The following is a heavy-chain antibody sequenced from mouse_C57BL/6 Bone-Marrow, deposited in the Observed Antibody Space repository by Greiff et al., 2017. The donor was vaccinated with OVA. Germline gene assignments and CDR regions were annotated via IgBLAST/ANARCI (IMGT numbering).Heavy chain of an antibody. CDR2: SRNKANDYTT. J-gene: IGHJ4*01. Sequence: EVKLVESGGGLVQSGRSLRLSCATSGFTFSDFYMEWVRPAPGKGLEWIAASRNKANDYTTEYSASVKGRFIVSRDTSQSILYLQKNARRAEDTAMYYCASSRYYAMDDWGQGTSVTVSS. V-gene: IGHV7-1*01. CDR3: ASSRYYAMDD. CDR1: GFTFSDFY. D-gene: IGHD1-1*01.